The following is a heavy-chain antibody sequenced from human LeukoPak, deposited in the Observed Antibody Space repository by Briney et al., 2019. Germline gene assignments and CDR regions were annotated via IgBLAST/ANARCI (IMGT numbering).Heavy chain of an antibody. CDR1: GFSVSSDY. V-gene: IGHV3-53*01. CDR3: ARAGGSSWSQCFQH. D-gene: IGHD6-13*01. J-gene: IGHJ1*01. Sequence: GGSLRLSCAASGFSVSSDYMSWVREAPGKGLEWVSVIYVGGSGATYYADSVKGRFTMSRDNAKNTLYLQMNSLRAEDTAIYYCARAGGSSWSQCFQHWGQGTLVTVSS. CDR2: IYVGGSGAT.